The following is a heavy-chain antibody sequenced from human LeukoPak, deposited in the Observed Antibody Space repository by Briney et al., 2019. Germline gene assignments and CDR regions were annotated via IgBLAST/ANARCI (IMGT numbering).Heavy chain of an antibody. D-gene: IGHD4-17*01. Sequence: GGSLRLSCAASGFSFSTYWMSWVRQAPGKGLEWVAIIKPDGNEKYFMDSMKGRITLSRDNAKNSLYLQMSSLRAEDTAVYYCAADSFYGDYVRLFNYWGQGTLVTVSS. J-gene: IGHJ4*02. CDR1: GFSFSTYW. CDR3: AADSFYGDYVRLFNY. V-gene: IGHV3-7*03. CDR2: IKPDGNEK.